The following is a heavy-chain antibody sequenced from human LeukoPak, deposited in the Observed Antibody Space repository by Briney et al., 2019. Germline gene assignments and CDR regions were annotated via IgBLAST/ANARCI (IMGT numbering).Heavy chain of an antibody. CDR1: GGSISSYY. V-gene: IGHV4-59*01. CDR2: IYYSGST. D-gene: IGHD5-24*01. CDR3: AREVRVYKPHPDAFDI. Sequence: SETLSLTCTVSGGSISSYYWSWIRQPPGKGLEWMGYIYYSGSTNYNPSLKSRVTISVDTSKNQFSLKLSSVTAADTAVYYCAREVRVYKPHPDAFDIWGQGTMVTVSS. J-gene: IGHJ3*02.